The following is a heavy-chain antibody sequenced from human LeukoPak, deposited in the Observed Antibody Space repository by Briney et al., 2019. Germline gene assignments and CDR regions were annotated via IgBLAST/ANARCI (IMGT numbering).Heavy chain of an antibody. D-gene: IGHD6-13*01. V-gene: IGHV4-39*07. CDR2: IYYSGNT. Sequence: PSETLSLTCTVSGGSISSSSYYWGWIRQPPGKGLEWIGSIYYSGNTYYNPSLKSRVTISVDTSKNQFSLKLSSVTAADTAVYYCARGRGYSSQGIYYYYYYMDVWGKGTTITVSS. CDR3: ARGRGYSSQGIYYYYYYMDV. CDR1: GGSISSSSYY. J-gene: IGHJ6*03.